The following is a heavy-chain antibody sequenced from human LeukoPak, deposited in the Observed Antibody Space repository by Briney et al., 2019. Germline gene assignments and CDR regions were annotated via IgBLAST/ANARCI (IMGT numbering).Heavy chain of an antibody. CDR2: ISGSGGST. CDR1: EFNVSSNY. D-gene: IGHD3-22*01. V-gene: IGHV3-23*01. Sequence: GGSLRLSCAASEFNVSSNYMSWVRQAPGKGLEWVSCISGSGGSTYYADSVKGWFTISRDNSKNTLYLQMNSLRAEDTAVYYCAKDGYDSSGYFGDWGQGTLVTVSS. J-gene: IGHJ4*02. CDR3: AKDGYDSSGYFGD.